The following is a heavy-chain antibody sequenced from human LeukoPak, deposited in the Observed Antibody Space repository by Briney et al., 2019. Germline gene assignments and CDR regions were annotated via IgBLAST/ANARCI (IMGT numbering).Heavy chain of an antibody. D-gene: IGHD3-16*02. CDR1: GFTFDRHW. CDR3: ARGGFIVGANQYFHW. CDR2: IDTDGSDR. V-gene: IGHV3-74*01. Sequence: GGSLRLSCVASGFTFDRHWMHWVRQAPGKGLVRVSRIDTDGSDRGYAESVKGRFTISRDNTKNTLYLQMDSLRVEDTAVYYCARGGFIVGANQYFHWWGQGTRVIVSS. J-gene: IGHJ4*02.